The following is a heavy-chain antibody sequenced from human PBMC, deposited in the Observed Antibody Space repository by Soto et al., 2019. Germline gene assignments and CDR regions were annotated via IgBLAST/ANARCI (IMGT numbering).Heavy chain of an antibody. Sequence: EVQLLESGGGLVQPGGSLRLSSAASGFTFSSSAMSWVRQAPGNGLEWVSAISGSGGSTYYADSVKGRFTISRARSKHSLYLQMNSVSAQDTAVYYCAKDCRSGAMVTYYYYYGRYVWRQATTVTVSS. V-gene: IGHV3-23*01. CDR1: GFTFSSSA. CDR2: ISGSGGST. J-gene: IGHJ6*02. D-gene: IGHD5-18*01. CDR3: AKDCRSGAMVTYYYYYGRYV.